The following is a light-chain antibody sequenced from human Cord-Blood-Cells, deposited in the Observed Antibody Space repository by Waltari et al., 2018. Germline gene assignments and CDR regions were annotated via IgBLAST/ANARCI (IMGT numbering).Light chain of an antibody. CDR1: QSVSSSY. J-gene: IGKJ5*01. CDR2: GAS. V-gene: IGKV3-20*01. CDR3: QQYGSSPRIT. Sequence: EIVLTQSPGTLSLSPGERATLSCRASQSVSSSYLAWYQQKPGQAPRLLSYGASSSAPGIPDRFSGSGSGTDVTLTISRLEPEDFAVYYCQQYGSSPRITFGQGTRLEIK.